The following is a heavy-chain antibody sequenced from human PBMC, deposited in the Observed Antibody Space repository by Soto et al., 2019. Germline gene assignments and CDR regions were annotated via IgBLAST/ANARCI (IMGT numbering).Heavy chain of an antibody. CDR2: ISTSGKTI. D-gene: IGHD6-13*01. J-gene: IGHJ4*02. V-gene: IGHV3-48*01. CDR1: GFTLSGYA. CDR3: VRDQATGRSWLYLDF. Sequence: VQLVESGGGLVQPGGSLRLSCAASGFTLSGYAMNWVRQAPGKGLEWVAFISTSGKTISYADSVTGRFTISKDIAKNSLYLQMNSLRTEDTAVYYCVRDQATGRSWLYLDFWGQGSLVTVSS.